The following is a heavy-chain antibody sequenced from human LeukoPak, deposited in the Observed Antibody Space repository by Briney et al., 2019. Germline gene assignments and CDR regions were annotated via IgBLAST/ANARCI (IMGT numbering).Heavy chain of an antibody. V-gene: IGHV3-15*01. CDR3: TTDEWS. Sequence: VGSLRVSCIAPGFTFTEHWMCWVRQAPGKGLEWVGRIKSKTDGGTTDYAAPVKGRFTISRDHSKNTLYLQMNSLKTEDTAMYYCTTDEWSWGQGTLVTVSS. CDR2: IKSKTDGGTT. CDR1: GFTFTEHW. D-gene: IGHD2-8*01. J-gene: IGHJ4*02.